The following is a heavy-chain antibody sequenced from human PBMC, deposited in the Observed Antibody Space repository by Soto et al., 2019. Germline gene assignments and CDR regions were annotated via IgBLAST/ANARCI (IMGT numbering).Heavy chain of an antibody. Sequence: EVQLVESGGGQVKPGGFLRLSCAASGFSFSTYSMNWVRQAPGKGLEWVSSIHSSSRYIYYADSVKGRFTISRDNAKNSLFRQMSSLRAEDTAVYYCARGSQNFWMREDAFDIWGQGTMVSVSS. V-gene: IGHV3-21*01. D-gene: IGHD3-3*01. CDR2: IHSSSRYI. J-gene: IGHJ3*02. CDR3: ARGSQNFWMREDAFDI. CDR1: GFSFSTYS.